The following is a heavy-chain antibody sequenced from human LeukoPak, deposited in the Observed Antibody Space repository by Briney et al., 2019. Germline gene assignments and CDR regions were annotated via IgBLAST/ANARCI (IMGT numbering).Heavy chain of an antibody. J-gene: IGHJ4*02. CDR1: GFTFSDYY. CDR2: ISSSGSTI. CDR3: ARGSYSSSLVYFDY. D-gene: IGHD6-6*01. Sequence: GGSLRLSCAASGFTFSDYYMSWIRQAPGKGLEWVSYISSSGSTIYYADSVKGRFTISRDNAKNSLYLQMNSLRAEDAAVYYCARGSYSSSLVYFDYWGQGTLVTVSS. V-gene: IGHV3-11*01.